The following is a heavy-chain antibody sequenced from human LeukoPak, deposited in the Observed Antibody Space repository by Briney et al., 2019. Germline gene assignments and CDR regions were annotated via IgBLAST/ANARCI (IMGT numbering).Heavy chain of an antibody. CDR3: ARDRGIAAAGSSDY. CDR2: ISSSSTYI. V-gene: IGHV3-21*01. CDR1: GFTFSSYS. D-gene: IGHD6-13*01. J-gene: IGHJ4*02. Sequence: PGGSLRLSCAASGFTFSSYSMNWVRQAPGKGLEWVSSISSSSTYIYYADSVKGRFTISRDNAKNPLYLQMNSLRAEDTAVYYCARDRGIAAAGSSDYWGQRTLVTVSS.